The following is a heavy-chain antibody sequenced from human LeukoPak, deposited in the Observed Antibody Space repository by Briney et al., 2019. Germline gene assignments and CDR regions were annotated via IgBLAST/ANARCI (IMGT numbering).Heavy chain of an antibody. Sequence: GGSLRLSCAAPGFTFSSYWMSWVRQAPGKGLEWVANTKQDESEKYYVDSVKGRFTISRDNATNSLYLQMNSLRAEDTDVYNCARDLGIGATMGLQRNPRRFDYWGQGTLVTVSS. D-gene: IGHD5-12*01. CDR2: TKQDESEK. CDR1: GFTFSSYW. J-gene: IGHJ4*02. V-gene: IGHV3-7*01. CDR3: ARDLGIGATMGLQRNPRRFDY.